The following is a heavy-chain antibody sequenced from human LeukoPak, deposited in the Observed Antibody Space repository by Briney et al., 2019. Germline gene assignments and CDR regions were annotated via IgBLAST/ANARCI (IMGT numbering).Heavy chain of an antibody. CDR3: ASGDGSAPIPYYYYGMDV. CDR2: IIPILGIA. V-gene: IGHV1-69*02. D-gene: IGHD3-22*01. Sequence: ASVKVSCKASGGTFSSYTISWVRQAPGQGLEWMGRIIPILGIANYAQKFQGRVTITADKSTSTAYMELSSLRSEDTAVYYCASGDGSAPIPYYYYGMDVWGQGTTVTVSS. J-gene: IGHJ6*02. CDR1: GGTFSSYT.